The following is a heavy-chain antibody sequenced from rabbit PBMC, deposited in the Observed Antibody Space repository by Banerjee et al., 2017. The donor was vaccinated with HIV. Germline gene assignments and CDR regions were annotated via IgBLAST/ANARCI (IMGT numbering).Heavy chain of an antibody. V-gene: IGHV1S45*01. CDR1: GFSFSNKYV. CDR3: ARDLAGVIGWNFNL. CDR2: IAAGSSGST. J-gene: IGHJ4*01. Sequence: QEQLEESGGGLVQPEGSLTLTCTASGFSFSNKYVMCWVRQAPGKGLEWIACIAAGSSGSTYYASWAKGRFTISKTSSTTVTLQMTSLTAADTATYFCARDLAGVIGWNFNLWGPGTLVTVS. D-gene: IGHD4-1*01.